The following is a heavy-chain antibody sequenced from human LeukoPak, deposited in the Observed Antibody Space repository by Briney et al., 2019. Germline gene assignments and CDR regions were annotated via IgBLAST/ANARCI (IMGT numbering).Heavy chain of an antibody. CDR2: ISAYNGNT. D-gene: IGHD5-18*01. CDR1: GYTFTSYG. CDR3: ARERHTAMELEAFDI. Sequence: ASVKVSCKASGYTFTSYGISWVRQAPGQGLEWMGWISAYNGNTNYAQKLQGRVTMTTDTSTSTAYMELRSLRSDDTAVYYCARERHTAMELEAFDIWGQGTMATVSS. V-gene: IGHV1-18*01. J-gene: IGHJ3*02.